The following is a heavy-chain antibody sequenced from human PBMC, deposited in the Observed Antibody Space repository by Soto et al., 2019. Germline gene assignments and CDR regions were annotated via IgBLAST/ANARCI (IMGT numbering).Heavy chain of an antibody. CDR3: ARHIPNCGCVCNDAFDI. CDR1: GYTFTSYY. CDR2: IRPSGGST. Sequence: ASVKVSCRASGYTFTSYYMHWVRQAPGQGLEWMGIIRPSGGSTTYAQKFQGRVTMTRDTSTSTVYMELSSLRSADTAVYYCARHIPNCGCVCNDAFDIWGQGTRVTVPS. J-gene: IGHJ3*02. V-gene: IGHV1-46*01. D-gene: IGHD2-21*02.